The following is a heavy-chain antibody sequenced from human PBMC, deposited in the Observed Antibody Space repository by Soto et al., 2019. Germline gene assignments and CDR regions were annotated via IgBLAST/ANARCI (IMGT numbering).Heavy chain of an antibody. Sequence: SETLSLTCAVYGGSFSGYDWSWIRQPPGKGLEWIGEINHSGSTNYNPSLKSRVTISVDTSKNQFSLKLSSVTAADTAVYYCARGWIQLWLLNADAFDIWSQGTMVTVSS. J-gene: IGHJ3*02. CDR2: INHSGST. CDR3: ARGWIQLWLLNADAFDI. D-gene: IGHD5-18*01. V-gene: IGHV4-34*01. CDR1: GGSFSGYD.